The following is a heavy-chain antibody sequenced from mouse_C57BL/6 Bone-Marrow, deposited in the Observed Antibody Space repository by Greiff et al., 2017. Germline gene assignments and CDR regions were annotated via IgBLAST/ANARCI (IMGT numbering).Heavy chain of an antibody. CDR3: ARPAYYYGSSYGYAMDY. Sequence: VQLQQPGAELVMPGASVKLSCKASGYTFTSYWMHWVKQRPGQGLEWIGELDPSDSYTNYNQKFKGKSTLTVDKSSSTAYMQLSSLTSEDSAVYYCARPAYYYGSSYGYAMDYWGQGTSVTVSS. CDR2: LDPSDSYT. J-gene: IGHJ4*01. V-gene: IGHV1-69*01. D-gene: IGHD1-1*01. CDR1: GYTFTSYW.